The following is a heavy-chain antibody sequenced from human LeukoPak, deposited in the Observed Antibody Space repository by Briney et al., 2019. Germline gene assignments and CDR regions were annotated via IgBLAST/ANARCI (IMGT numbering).Heavy chain of an antibody. J-gene: IGHJ2*01. CDR3: ARHRIQLWSRREYWYFDL. Sequence: SETLSLTCTVSGGSISSGSYYWSWIRQPAGKGLDWIGRIYTTGSTNYNPSLKSRVTITVNTSKNQFSLKLSSVTAADTAVYYCARHRIQLWSRREYWYFDLWGRGTLVTVSS. D-gene: IGHD5-18*01. CDR1: GGSISSGSYY. V-gene: IGHV4-61*02. CDR2: IYTTGST.